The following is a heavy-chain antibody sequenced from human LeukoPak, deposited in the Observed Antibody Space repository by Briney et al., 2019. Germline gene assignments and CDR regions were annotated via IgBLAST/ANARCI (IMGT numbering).Heavy chain of an antibody. J-gene: IGHJ4*02. CDR1: GYAFNDFY. Sequence: ASVKVLCKASGYAFNDFYIHWVRQAPGKGLEWMGWINPNSGGTNYAQKFQGRVTMTRDTSISTAYMELSRLRSDDTAVYYCARFSSSWPGVDYWGQGTLVTVSS. CDR3: ARFSSSWPGVDY. D-gene: IGHD6-13*01. V-gene: IGHV1-2*02. CDR2: INPNSGGT.